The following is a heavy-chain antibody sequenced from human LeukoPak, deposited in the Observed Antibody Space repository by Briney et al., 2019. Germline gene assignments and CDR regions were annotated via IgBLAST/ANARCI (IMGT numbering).Heavy chain of an antibody. D-gene: IGHD3-10*01. Sequence: GASVKVSCKASGGTFSSYAISWVRQAPGQGLEWMGGIIPIFGTANYAQKFQGRVTITADESTSTAYMELSSLRSEDTAVYYCARGDYGSGRHYYYYMDVWGKGTTVTISS. CDR3: ARGDYGSGRHYYYYMDV. V-gene: IGHV1-69*13. CDR2: IIPIFGTA. J-gene: IGHJ6*03. CDR1: GGTFSSYA.